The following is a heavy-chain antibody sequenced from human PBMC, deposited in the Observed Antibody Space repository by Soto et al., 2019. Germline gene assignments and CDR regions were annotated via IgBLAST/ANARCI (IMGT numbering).Heavy chain of an antibody. V-gene: IGHV1-2*04. CDR1: GYTFTSYD. Sequence: ASVKVSCKASGYTFTSYDINWVRQATGQGLEWMGWMNPNSGGTNYAQKFQGWVTMTRDTSISTAYMELSRLRSDDTAVYYCARGVVVPAAIWHWFDPWGQGTLVTVSS. J-gene: IGHJ5*02. CDR3: ARGVVVPAAIWHWFDP. D-gene: IGHD2-2*02. CDR2: MNPNSGGT.